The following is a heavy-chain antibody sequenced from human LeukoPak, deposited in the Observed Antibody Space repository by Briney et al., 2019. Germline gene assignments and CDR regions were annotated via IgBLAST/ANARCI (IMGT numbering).Heavy chain of an antibody. Sequence: SQTLSLTCTVSGGSISSGSYYWSWIRQPAGKGLEWIGRIYTSGSTNYNPSLKSRVTISVDTSKIQFSLTVTSVTAADTAVYYCARHMSVSYDAFDLWGRGTTVTVAS. V-gene: IGHV4-61*02. J-gene: IGHJ3*01. CDR2: IYTSGST. CDR3: ARHMSVSYDAFDL. D-gene: IGHD3-10*01. CDR1: GGSISSGSYY.